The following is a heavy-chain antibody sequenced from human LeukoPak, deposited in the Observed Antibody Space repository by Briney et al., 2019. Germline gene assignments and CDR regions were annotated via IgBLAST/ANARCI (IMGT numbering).Heavy chain of an antibody. CDR3: AKSGNIAVALIDY. J-gene: IGHJ4*02. CDR1: GYTFTGYY. D-gene: IGHD6-19*01. V-gene: IGHV1-2*02. Sequence: ASVKVSCKASGYTFTGYYMHWVRQAPGQGGEWMGWINPNSGGTNYAQKVQGRVTMTRDTSISTAYMELSRLRSDDTAVYYCAKSGNIAVALIDYWGQGTLVTVSS. CDR2: INPNSGGT.